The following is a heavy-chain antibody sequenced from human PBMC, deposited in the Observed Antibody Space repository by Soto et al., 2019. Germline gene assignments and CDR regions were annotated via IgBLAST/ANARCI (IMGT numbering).Heavy chain of an antibody. V-gene: IGHV1-69*06. Sequence: QVQLVHSGAEVKKPGSSVKASCKASGGTYNTFAITWVRQAPGQGLGWMGGIIPGLGPAFYAQKLQGRVTITADKSTTTAYLELTSLTSDDSAGYYCVRAAKRYFDYWGQGTLVTVSS. CDR3: VRAAKRYFDY. CDR1: GGTYNTFA. CDR2: IIPGLGPA. J-gene: IGHJ4*02.